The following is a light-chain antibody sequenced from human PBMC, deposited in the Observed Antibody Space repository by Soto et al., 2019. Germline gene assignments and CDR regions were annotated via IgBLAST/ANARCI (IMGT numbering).Light chain of an antibody. J-gene: IGKJ4*01. CDR3: QDRPNWPLT. CDR1: QSISSH. Sequence: EIVLTQSPATLSLSPGERATLSCRASQSISSHLAWYQQKPGQAPRLLMYDASNRATGIPARFSGSGSGTDFTLTISSLEPEDFAIYYCQDRPNWPLTFGGGTKVEIK. CDR2: DAS. V-gene: IGKV3-11*01.